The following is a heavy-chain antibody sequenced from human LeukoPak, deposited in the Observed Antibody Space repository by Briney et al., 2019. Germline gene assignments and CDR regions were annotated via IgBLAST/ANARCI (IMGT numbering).Heavy chain of an antibody. CDR2: IIPIFGTA. D-gene: IGHD6-13*01. V-gene: IGHV1-69*13. J-gene: IGHJ4*02. CDR3: ARGVSSWYGDY. CDR1: GYTLTELS. Sequence: SVKVSCKVSGYTLTELSIHWVRQAPGKGLEWMGGIIPIFGTANYAQKFQGRVTITADESTSTAYMELSSLRSEDTAVYYCARGVSSWYGDYWGQGTLVTVSS.